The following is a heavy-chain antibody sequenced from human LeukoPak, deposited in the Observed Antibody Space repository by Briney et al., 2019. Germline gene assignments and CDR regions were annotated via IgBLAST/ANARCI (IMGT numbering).Heavy chain of an antibody. V-gene: IGHV1-8*03. Sequence: ASVKVSCKASGCTFTSYDINWVRQAPGQGLEWMGWMNPNSGNTGYAQKFQGRVTITRNTSISTAYMELSSLRSEDTAVYYCARGFVVVPAAMGYWGQGTLVTVSS. D-gene: IGHD2-2*01. CDR2: MNPNSGNT. J-gene: IGHJ4*02. CDR1: GCTFTSYD. CDR3: ARGFVVVPAAMGY.